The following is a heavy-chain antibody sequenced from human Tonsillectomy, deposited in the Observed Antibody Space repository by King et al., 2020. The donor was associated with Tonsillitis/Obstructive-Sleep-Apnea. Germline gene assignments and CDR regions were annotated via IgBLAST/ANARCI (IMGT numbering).Heavy chain of an antibody. CDR1: GFTVSNHY. V-gene: IGHV3-53*01. D-gene: IGHD2-2*01. Sequence: VQLVESGGGFIQPGGSLRLSCSASGFTVSNHYMNWVRQAPGKGLEWGSVIFSGGRTYYADSVKGRFTVSRDTSKNTVYLQMNSLRVEDTAVYFCARADVPAAIDYWGQGSLVTVSS. CDR3: ARADVPAAIDY. J-gene: IGHJ4*02. CDR2: IFSGGRT.